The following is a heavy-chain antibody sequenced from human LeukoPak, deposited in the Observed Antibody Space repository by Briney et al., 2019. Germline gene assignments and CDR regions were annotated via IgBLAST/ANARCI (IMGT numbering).Heavy chain of an antibody. CDR3: ARDEYYYDSSGYRFDY. CDR2: IYYSGST. Sequence: PSETLSLTCTVSGGSISSSSYYWGWIRQPPGKGLEWIGSIYYSGSTYYNPSLKSRVTISVDTSKNQFSLKLSSVTAADTAVYYCARDEYYYDSSGYRFDYWGQGTLVTVSS. D-gene: IGHD3-22*01. CDR1: GGSISSSSYY. V-gene: IGHV4-39*07. J-gene: IGHJ4*02.